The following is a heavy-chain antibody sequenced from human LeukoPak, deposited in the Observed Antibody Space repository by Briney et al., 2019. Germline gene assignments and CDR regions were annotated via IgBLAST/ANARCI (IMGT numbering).Heavy chain of an antibody. J-gene: IGHJ4*02. CDR3: ARGSDMYYDSSGSFDY. V-gene: IGHV3-11*01. Sequence: GSLRLSCAGSGFGFNDHYMTWIRQAPGKGVEWISYISSSGSTIYYADSVKGRFTISRDNAKNSVFLQMNSLKAEDTAVYYCARGSDMYYDSSGSFDYWGKGTLVTVSA. D-gene: IGHD3-22*01. CDR2: ISSSGSTI. CDR1: GFGFNDHY.